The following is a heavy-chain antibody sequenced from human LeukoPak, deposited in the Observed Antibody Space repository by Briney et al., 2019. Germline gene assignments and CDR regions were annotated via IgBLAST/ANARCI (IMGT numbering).Heavy chain of an antibody. V-gene: IGHV3-7*01. J-gene: IGHJ4*02. CDR3: ARDQSIHPYPEVILDF. Sequence: GGALRLSCAASGFMFSNHWMTWVRQAPGKGLEWVANIKQDGSETYYMDYVKGRFTISRDNAKNSLHLQMDSLRAEDTAVYYCARDQSIHPYPEVILDFWGQGALVTVSS. D-gene: IGHD3-10*01. CDR1: GFMFSNHW. CDR2: IKQDGSET.